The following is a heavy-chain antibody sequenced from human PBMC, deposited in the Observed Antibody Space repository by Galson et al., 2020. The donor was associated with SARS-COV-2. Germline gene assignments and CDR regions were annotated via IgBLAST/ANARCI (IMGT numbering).Heavy chain of an antibody. CDR2: YTGST. J-gene: IGHJ6*02. CDR3: ARVDDYYDYSGYYLHHGMDV. D-gene: IGHD3-22*01. V-gene: IGHV4-59*01. Sequence: YTGSTVYSPSLKTRITISLDTSKTQFSLKLTSVTAADTATYYCARVDDYYDYSGYYLHHGMDVWGPGTTVTVS.